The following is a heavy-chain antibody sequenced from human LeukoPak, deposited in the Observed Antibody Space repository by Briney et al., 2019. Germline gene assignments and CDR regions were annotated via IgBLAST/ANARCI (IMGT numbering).Heavy chain of an antibody. J-gene: IGHJ4*02. D-gene: IGHD3-22*01. V-gene: IGHV3-30*02. CDR2: IRYDGGNK. CDR1: GFTFSSYG. Sequence: GGSLRLSCAASGFTFSSYGMHWVRQAPGKGLEWVAFIRYDGGNKYYADSVKGRFTISRDNSKNTLYLQMNSLRAEDTAVYYCAKDGGIGYYDSSGYSPYFDYWGQGTLVTVSS. CDR3: AKDGGIGYYDSSGYSPYFDY.